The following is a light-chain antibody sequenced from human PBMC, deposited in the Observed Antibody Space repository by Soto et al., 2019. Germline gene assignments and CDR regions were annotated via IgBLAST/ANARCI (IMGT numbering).Light chain of an antibody. J-gene: IGKJ1*01. CDR1: QSVSSY. V-gene: IGKV3-11*01. CDR3: LQYGASPRT. Sequence: EIVLTQSPATLSLSPGERATLSCRASQSVSSYLAWYQQKPGQAPRLLIYDASNRATGIPARFSGSGSGTDFTLTISSLEPEDFAVYFCLQYGASPRTFGQGTKVEVK. CDR2: DAS.